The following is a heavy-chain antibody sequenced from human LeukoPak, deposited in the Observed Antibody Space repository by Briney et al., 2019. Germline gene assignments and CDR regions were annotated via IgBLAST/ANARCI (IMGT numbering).Heavy chain of an antibody. CDR3: ARGLSFHSSGWYYYYYGMDV. Sequence: ASVKVSCKASGYTFTSYDINWVRQATGQGLEWMGWMKPSSGNTGYAQKFQGRVTMTRNISISTAYMELSSLRSEDTAVYYCARGLSFHSSGWYYYYYGMDVWGQGTTVTVSS. CDR2: MKPSSGNT. CDR1: GYTFTSYD. D-gene: IGHD6-19*01. J-gene: IGHJ6*02. V-gene: IGHV1-8*01.